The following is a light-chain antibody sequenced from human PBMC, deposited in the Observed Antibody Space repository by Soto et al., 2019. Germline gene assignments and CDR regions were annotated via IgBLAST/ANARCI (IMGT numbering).Light chain of an antibody. J-gene: IGKJ1*01. Sequence: EIVMTQSPATLSVSPGERATLSCRASQSVSSSYLAWYQQKPGQAPRLLIYGASSRATGIPARFSGSGSGTDFTLTISSLEPEDFAVYYCQQRSNWLWTFGQGTKVDIK. CDR3: QQRSNWLWT. V-gene: IGKV3D-20*02. CDR1: QSVSSSY. CDR2: GAS.